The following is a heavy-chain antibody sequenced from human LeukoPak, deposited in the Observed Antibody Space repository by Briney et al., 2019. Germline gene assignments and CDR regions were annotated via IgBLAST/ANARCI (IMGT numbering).Heavy chain of an antibody. V-gene: IGHV1-69*04. CDR3: ARAEGYSYSNPLD. Sequence: SVKASCKASGGTFSSYAISWVRQAPGQGLEWMGRIIPILGIANYAQKFQGRVTITADKSTSTAYMELSSLRSEDTAVYYCARAEGYSYSNPLDWGQGTLVTVSS. J-gene: IGHJ4*02. CDR2: IIPILGIA. D-gene: IGHD5-18*01. CDR1: GGTFSSYA.